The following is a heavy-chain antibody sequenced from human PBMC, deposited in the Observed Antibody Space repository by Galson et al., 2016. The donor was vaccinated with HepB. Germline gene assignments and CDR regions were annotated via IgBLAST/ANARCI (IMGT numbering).Heavy chain of an antibody. CDR1: GFTFSNYVI. CDR2: IDHSGST. Sequence: LRLSCAASGFTFSNYVIHWVRQAPGKGLEWIGSIDHSGSTYYNPSLKSRVTISIDTSKNQFSLKVNSVTAADTAVYYCARSGIQYFWFDPWGQGTLVTGSS. V-gene: IGHV4-38-2*01. D-gene: IGHD1-26*01. J-gene: IGHJ5*02. CDR3: ARSGIQYFWFDP.